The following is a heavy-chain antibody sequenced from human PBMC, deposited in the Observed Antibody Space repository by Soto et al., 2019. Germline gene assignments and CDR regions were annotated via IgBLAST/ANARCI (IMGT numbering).Heavy chain of an antibody. V-gene: IGHV3-9*01. J-gene: IGHJ6*03. CDR3: AKTFMVIRHLYQSMDV. Sequence: DVQLVESGGGLVQPGGSLRLSCAASGFTFEDYAMHWVRQTPGKGLEWVSGITWNGVAMGYAASSQGRFTISRDDANSSLFPQMTSLRPEDTPFYNLAKTFMVIRHLYQSMDVWGTGPTVT. CDR2: ITWNGVAM. CDR1: GFTFEDYA. D-gene: IGHD3-3*01.